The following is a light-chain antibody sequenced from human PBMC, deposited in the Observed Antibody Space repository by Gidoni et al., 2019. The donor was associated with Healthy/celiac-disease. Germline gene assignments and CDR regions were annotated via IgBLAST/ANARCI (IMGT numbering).Light chain of an antibody. CDR1: QSVSSY. Sequence: EIVLTQSPGTLSLSPGERATLSCRASQSVSSYLAWYQQKPGQAPRLLIYAASNRATGIPDRFSGSGSGTDFTLPLSRLEPEDFAVYYCQQYLSFWTFGQGTKVEIK. J-gene: IGKJ1*01. CDR2: AAS. CDR3: QQYLSFWT. V-gene: IGKV3-20*01.